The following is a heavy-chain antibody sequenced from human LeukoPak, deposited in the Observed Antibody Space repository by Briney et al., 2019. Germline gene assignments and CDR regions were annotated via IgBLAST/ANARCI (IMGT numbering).Heavy chain of an antibody. D-gene: IGHD3-10*01. J-gene: IGHJ4*02. Sequence: PSETLSLTCTVSGGSISSYYWSWIRQPAGKGLEWIGRIYTSVSTNYNPSLKSRVTMSVDTSKNQFSLKLSSVTAADTAVYYCARVTGSGSYSYFDYWGQGTLVTVSS. CDR3: ARVTGSGSYSYFDY. CDR2: IYTSVST. V-gene: IGHV4-4*07. CDR1: GGSISSYY.